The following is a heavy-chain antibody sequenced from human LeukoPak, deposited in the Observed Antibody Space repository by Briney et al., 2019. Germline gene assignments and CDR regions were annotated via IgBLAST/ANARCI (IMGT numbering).Heavy chain of an antibody. CDR1: GFTFSDYA. D-gene: IGHD3-9*01. CDR3: ARGVRYFDLPDY. V-gene: IGHV3-9*01. CDR2: ISWNSGSI. J-gene: IGHJ4*02. Sequence: PGGSLRLSCAASGFTFSDYAMNWVRQAPGKGLEWVSGISWNSGSIGYADSVKGRFTISRDNAKNSLYLQMNSLRAEDTASYYCARGVRYFDLPDYWGQGTLVTVSS.